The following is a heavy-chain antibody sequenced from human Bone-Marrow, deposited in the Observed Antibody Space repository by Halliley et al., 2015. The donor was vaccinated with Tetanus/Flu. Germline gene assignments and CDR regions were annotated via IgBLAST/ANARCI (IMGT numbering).Heavy chain of an antibody. Sequence: LGWIGSIYQSGNPYSPPSLGGRATISVDRSKNQFSLKVTSGTAADTAVYFCARGSSSGWFFDYWGQGTLVTVSS. J-gene: IGHJ4*02. CDR2: IYQSGNP. D-gene: IGHD6-19*01. V-gene: IGHV4-30-2*01. CDR3: ARGSSSGWFFDY.